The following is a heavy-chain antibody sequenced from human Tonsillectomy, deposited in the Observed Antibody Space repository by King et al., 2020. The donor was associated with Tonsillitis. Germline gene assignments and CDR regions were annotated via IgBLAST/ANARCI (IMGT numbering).Heavy chain of an antibody. Sequence: EVQLVESGGGLVQPGGSLRLSCAASGFTISNYAMSWVRQAPGKGLEWVSVVYGAGSTTYYADSVKGRFTISRDNSKNTLYLQMNSLRAEDTAVYYCARSLDGSGSYTNGSPWGQRTLVTVSS. D-gene: IGHD3-10*01. CDR1: GFTISNYA. V-gene: IGHV3-23*03. J-gene: IGHJ4*02. CDR2: VYGAGSTT. CDR3: ARSLDGSGSYTNGSP.